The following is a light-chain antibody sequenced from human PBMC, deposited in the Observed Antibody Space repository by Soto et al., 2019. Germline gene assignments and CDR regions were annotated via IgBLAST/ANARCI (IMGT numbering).Light chain of an antibody. CDR3: LQHNSYPRT. CDR2: AAS. Sequence: IQSTQSQSSLSWSVVYRVPLTCLPSPGIRNDLGWYQQKPGRAPKRLIFAASSLKSGVPSRFSGSGSGTEFTLTTSSLQPEDFATYYCLQHNSYPRTFGKGTQVDI. CDR1: PGIRND. V-gene: IGKV1-17*01. J-gene: IGKJ1*01.